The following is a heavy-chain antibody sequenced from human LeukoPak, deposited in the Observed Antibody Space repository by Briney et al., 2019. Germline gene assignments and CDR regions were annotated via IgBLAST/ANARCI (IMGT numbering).Heavy chain of an antibody. V-gene: IGHV4-59*01. CDR3: ARVDSSGWEKTHFDY. CDR1: GGSISSYY. Sequence: SETLSLTCTVSGGSISSYYWSWIRQPPGKGLEWIGYIYYSGSTNYNPSLQSRVTISVDTSKNQFSLKLSSVTAADTAVYYCARVDSSGWEKTHFDYWGQGTLVTVSS. CDR2: IYYSGST. D-gene: IGHD6-19*01. J-gene: IGHJ4*02.